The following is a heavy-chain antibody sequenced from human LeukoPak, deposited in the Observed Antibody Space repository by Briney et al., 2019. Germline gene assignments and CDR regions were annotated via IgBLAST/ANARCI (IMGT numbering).Heavy chain of an antibody. D-gene: IGHD3-22*01. J-gene: IGHJ3*02. CDR1: GYTFTSYG. CDR3: ARDHVIVGDDAFDI. CDR2: ISAYNGNT. Sequence: ASVKASCKASGYTFTSYGISWVRQAPGQGLEWMGWISAYNGNTNYAQKLQGRVTMTTDTSTSTAYMELRSLRSDDTAVYYCARDHVIVGDDAFDIWGQGTMVTVSS. V-gene: IGHV1-18*01.